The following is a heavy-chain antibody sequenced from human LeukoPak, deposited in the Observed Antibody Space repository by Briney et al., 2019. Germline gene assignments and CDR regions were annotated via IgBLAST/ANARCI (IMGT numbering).Heavy chain of an antibody. Sequence: GGSLRLSCGASGFTFSSYGMHWVRQAPGKGLEWVAFIRYDGRNKYYAESVKGRFTISRDNSKNTLYLQMNSLRAEDTAVYYCARTEDYYGSGSNHWGQGTLVTASS. D-gene: IGHD3-10*01. CDR2: IRYDGRNK. V-gene: IGHV3-30*02. J-gene: IGHJ4*02. CDR1: GFTFSSYG. CDR3: ARTEDYYGSGSNH.